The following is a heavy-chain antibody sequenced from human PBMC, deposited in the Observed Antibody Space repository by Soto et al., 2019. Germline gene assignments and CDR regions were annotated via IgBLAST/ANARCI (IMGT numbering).Heavy chain of an antibody. CDR1: GFSISSGYF. D-gene: IGHD3-22*01. V-gene: IGHV4-38-2*02. CDR2: IYHSGTT. J-gene: IGHJ5*02. CDR3: ARDSSGYYWFDP. Sequence: SETLSLTCAVSGFSISSGYFCGWIRQPPGKGPEWLGSIYHSGTTYYNPSVKGRVTISVDTSKNQFSLKMSSVTAADTAVYYCARDSSGYYWFDPWGQGTLVTVSS.